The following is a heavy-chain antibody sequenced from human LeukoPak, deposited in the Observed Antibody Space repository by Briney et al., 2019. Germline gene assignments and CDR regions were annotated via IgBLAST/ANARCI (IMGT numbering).Heavy chain of an antibody. D-gene: IGHD3-22*01. CDR3: AYSEDSSGYYLDY. V-gene: IGHV3-74*01. Sequence: PGGSLRPSCAASGFTFSSYWMHWVRQAPGKGLVWVSRINSDGSSTSYADSVKGRFTISRDNAKNTLYLQMNSLRAEDTAVYYCAYSEDSSGYYLDYWGQGTLVTVSS. CDR1: GFTFSSYW. J-gene: IGHJ4*02. CDR2: INSDGSST.